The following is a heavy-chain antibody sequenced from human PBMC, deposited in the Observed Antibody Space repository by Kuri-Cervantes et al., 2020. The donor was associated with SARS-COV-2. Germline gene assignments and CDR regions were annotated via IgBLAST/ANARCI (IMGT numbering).Heavy chain of an antibody. CDR3: AKDLYESGGYTWAY. CDR1: GLTFSTFA. CDR2: IDNAASNT. V-gene: IGHV3-23*03. J-gene: IGHJ4*02. Sequence: GEYLKTYFAASGLTFSTFAMGWVRQAPGKGLEWVSFIDNAASNTYYADFVKGRFTISRDSSTNMVSLQMNSPRGDDTAVYYCAKDLYESGGYTWAYWGQGTRVTVSS. D-gene: IGHD3-22*01.